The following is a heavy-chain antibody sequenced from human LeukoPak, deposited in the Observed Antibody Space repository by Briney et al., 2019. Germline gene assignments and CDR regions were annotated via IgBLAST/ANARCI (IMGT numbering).Heavy chain of an antibody. V-gene: IGHV3-48*02. CDR2: ISSSSSTI. CDR1: GFTFSSYS. Sequence: GGSLRLSCAASGFTFSSYSMNWVRQAPGKGLEWVSYISSSSSTINYADSVKGRFTISRDNAKNSLYLQMNSLRDEDTAVYYCARSMVRGGYAFDIWGQGTMVTVSS. D-gene: IGHD3-10*01. J-gene: IGHJ3*02. CDR3: ARSMVRGGYAFDI.